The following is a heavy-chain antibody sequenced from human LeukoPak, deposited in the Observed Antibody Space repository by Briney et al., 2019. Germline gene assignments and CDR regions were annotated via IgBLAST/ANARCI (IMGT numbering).Heavy chain of an antibody. V-gene: IGHV4-38-2*01. CDR3: ARCTYCSGGSCYSGYYYYMDV. J-gene: IGHJ6*03. CDR1: GYSISSGYY. D-gene: IGHD2-15*01. CDR2: IYHSGST. Sequence: PSETLSLTCAVSGYSISSGYYWGWIRQPPGKGLEWIGRIYHSGSTHYNPSLTSRVTISVDTSKSQFSRKLSSVTAADTGVYYCARCTYCSGGSCYSGYYYYMDVWGKGTTVTVSS.